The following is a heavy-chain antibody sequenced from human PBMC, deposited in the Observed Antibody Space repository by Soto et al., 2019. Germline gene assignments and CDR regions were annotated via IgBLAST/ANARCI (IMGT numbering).Heavy chain of an antibody. CDR2: ISAYSGNT. V-gene: IGHV1-18*01. CDR3: ARAGVTAVTTKYFLH. CDR1: GYTFTRYG. D-gene: IGHD4-17*01. J-gene: IGHJ1*01. Sequence: ASVKVSCKASGYTFTRYGISWVRQAPGHGLEWMGWISAYSGNTNYAQNLQGRVTMTTDTSTSTAYMELRSLRSDDTAVYYCARAGVTAVTTKYFLHWGQGTLVTVSS.